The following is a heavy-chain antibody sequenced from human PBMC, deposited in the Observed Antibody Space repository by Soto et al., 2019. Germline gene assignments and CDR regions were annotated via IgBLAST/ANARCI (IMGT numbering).Heavy chain of an antibody. V-gene: IGHV3-48*02. J-gene: IGHJ5*02. D-gene: IGHD3-3*01. Sequence: EVQLVEAGGGLVQPGGSLRLSCAASGFTFSSYSMNWVRQAPGKGLEWVSYISSSSSTIFYADSVKGRLTISRDNAKNSLYLQMNSLRDKDTAVYYCARESRFLEWLSLNWFDPWGQGTLVTVSS. CDR1: GFTFSSYS. CDR3: ARESRFLEWLSLNWFDP. CDR2: ISSSSSTI.